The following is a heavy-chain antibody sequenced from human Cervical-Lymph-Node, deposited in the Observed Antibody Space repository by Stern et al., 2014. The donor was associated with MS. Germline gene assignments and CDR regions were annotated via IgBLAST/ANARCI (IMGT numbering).Heavy chain of an antibody. V-gene: IGHV1-3*01. D-gene: IGHD1-26*01. Sequence: QVQLVQSGAEVKKPGASVKVSCKASGYTFTTYAMHWVRQAPGQRLEWMGWITAGNGDTKYSQQFQGSVTITADTSASTAYMELRSLTPEDTAVYYCATGLSTISYLLRNWGQGTLVTVSS. CDR3: ATGLSTISYLLRN. CDR2: ITAGNGDT. J-gene: IGHJ1*01. CDR1: GYTFTTYA.